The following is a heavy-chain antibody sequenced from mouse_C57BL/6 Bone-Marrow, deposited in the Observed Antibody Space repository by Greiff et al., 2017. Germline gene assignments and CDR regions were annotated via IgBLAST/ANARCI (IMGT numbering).Heavy chain of an antibody. D-gene: IGHD2-2*01. J-gene: IGHJ3*01. CDR2: ISNGGGST. V-gene: IGHV5-12*01. CDR3: ARPYGYGWFAY. Sequence: EVQVVESGGGLVQPGGSLKLSCAASGFTFSDYYMYWVRQTPEKRLEWVAYISNGGGSTYYPDTVKGRFTISRDNAKNTLYLQMSRLQSEDTAMYYCARPYGYGWFAYWGQGTLVTVSA. CDR1: GFTFSDYY.